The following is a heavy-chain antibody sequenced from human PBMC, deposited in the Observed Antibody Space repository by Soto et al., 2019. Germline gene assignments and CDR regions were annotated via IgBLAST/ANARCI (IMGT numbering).Heavy chain of an antibody. J-gene: IGHJ4*02. CDR3: ARVKGGTTRRAVDS. Sequence: QVQLQESGPGLVKPSQTLSLTCTVSGDSISSGGYYWSWIRQHPGKGREWIGYIYDNGGAYYSPSLRGRVVISLDRSENQFSLRLSAVTAADTAVDYCARVKGGTTRRAVDSWGQGTLVTVSS. D-gene: IGHD1-7*01. V-gene: IGHV4-31*03. CDR1: GDSISSGGYY. CDR2: IYDNGGA.